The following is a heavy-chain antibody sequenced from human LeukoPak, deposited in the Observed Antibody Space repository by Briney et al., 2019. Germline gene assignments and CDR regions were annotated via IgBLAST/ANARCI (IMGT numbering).Heavy chain of an antibody. J-gene: IGHJ4*02. D-gene: IGHD2-15*01. Sequence: PSETLSLTCTVSGGSISSYYWSWIRQPPGKGLEWIGYIYYSGSTNYNPSLKSRVTISVDTSKNQFSLKLNSVTAADTAVYYCARGPGCSGGSCYFCDYWGQGTLVTVSS. V-gene: IGHV4-59*01. CDR3: ARGPGCSGGSCYFCDY. CDR1: GGSISSYY. CDR2: IYYSGST.